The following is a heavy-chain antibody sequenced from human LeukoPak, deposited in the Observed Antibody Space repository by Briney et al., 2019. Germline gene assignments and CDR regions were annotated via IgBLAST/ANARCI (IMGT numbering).Heavy chain of an antibody. D-gene: IGHD6-13*01. J-gene: IGHJ4*02. Sequence: GGSLRLPGPASGFTFSSYGMPWVRKAPGKGLGWVAVIWYDGSNKNYADSVKGRFTISRDNSKNTLYLQMNSLRAEDTAVYYCAREGIAAAGKGPYYFDYWGQGTLVTVSS. CDR3: AREGIAAAGKGPYYFDY. V-gene: IGHV3-33*01. CDR2: IWYDGSNK. CDR1: GFTFSSYG.